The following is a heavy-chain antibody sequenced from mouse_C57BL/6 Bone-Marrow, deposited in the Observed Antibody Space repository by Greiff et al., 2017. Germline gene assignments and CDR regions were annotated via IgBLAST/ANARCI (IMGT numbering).Heavy chain of an antibody. D-gene: IGHD4-1*02. V-gene: IGHV5-17*01. CDR2: ISSGSSTI. Sequence: EVMLVESGGGLVKPGGSLKLSCAASGFTFSDYGMHWVRQAPEKGLEWVAYISSGSSTIYYADTVKGRFTISRDNAKNNLFLQMTSLRSEDTAMYYCATTGVDDWGQGTTLTVAS. J-gene: IGHJ2*01. CDR3: ATTGVDD. CDR1: GFTFSDYG.